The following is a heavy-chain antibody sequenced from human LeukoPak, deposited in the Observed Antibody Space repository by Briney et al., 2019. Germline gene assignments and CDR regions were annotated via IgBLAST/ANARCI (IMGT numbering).Heavy chain of an antibody. J-gene: IGHJ6*03. CDR3: ARGEDCSSTSCSYYYYYYMDV. V-gene: IGHV3-21*01. CDR2: ISSSSSYI. CDR1: GFTFSSYS. Sequence: PGGSLRLSCAASGFTFSSYSMNWVRQAPGKGREWVSSISSSSSYIYYADSVKGRFTISRDNAKNSLYLQMNSLRAEDTAVYYCARGEDCSSTSCSYYYYYYMDVWGKGTTVTVSS. D-gene: IGHD2-2*01.